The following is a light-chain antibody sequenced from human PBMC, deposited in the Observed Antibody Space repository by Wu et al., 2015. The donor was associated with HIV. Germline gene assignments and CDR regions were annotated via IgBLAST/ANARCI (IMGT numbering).Light chain of an antibody. CDR3: QQYNNWPWT. CDR2: GAS. J-gene: IGKJ1*01. Sequence: EIVMTQSPATLSVSPGERATLSCRASQSVSSSLAWYQQKPGQAPRLLIYGASTRATGIPARFRGSGSGTEFTLTISSLQSEDFAVYYCQQYNNWPWTFGQGTTVEIK. CDR1: QSVSSS. V-gene: IGKV3-15*01.